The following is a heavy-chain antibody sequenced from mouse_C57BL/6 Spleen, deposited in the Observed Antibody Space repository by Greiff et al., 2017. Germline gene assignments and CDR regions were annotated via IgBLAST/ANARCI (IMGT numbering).Heavy chain of an antibody. V-gene: IGHV14-4*01. CDR3: TTGDYYGSSY. J-gene: IGHJ2*01. CDR2: IDPENGDT. D-gene: IGHD1-1*01. Sequence: VQLQQSGAELVRPGASVKLSCTASGFNIKDDYMHWVKQRPEQGLEWIGWIDPENGDTEYASKFQGKATITADTSSNTAYLQLSSLTSEDTAVYYCTTGDYYGSSYWGQGTTLTVSS. CDR1: GFNIKDDY.